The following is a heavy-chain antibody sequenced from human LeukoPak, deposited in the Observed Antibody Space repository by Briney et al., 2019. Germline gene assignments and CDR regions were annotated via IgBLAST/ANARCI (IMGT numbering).Heavy chain of an antibody. CDR1: GFTFSSYA. V-gene: IGHV3-23*01. D-gene: IGHD6-19*01. J-gene: IGHJ4*02. CDR3: AKGPRSGWYPIDY. Sequence: GGSLRLSCAASGFTFSSYAMSWVRQAPGRGLEWVSAISGSGGSTYYADSVRGRFTISRDNSKNTLYLQMNSLRAEDTAVYYCAKGPRSGWYPIDYWGQGTLVTVSS. CDR2: ISGSGGST.